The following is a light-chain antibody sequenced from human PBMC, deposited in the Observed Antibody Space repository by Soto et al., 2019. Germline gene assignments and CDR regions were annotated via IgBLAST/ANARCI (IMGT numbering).Light chain of an antibody. CDR2: GAS. V-gene: IGKV3-20*01. CDR3: QHYGRSPIT. Sequence: EIVMTQSPATLSVSPGERATLSCRASQSVNSRLAWYQHKPGQAPRLLISGASSRATGIPDRLSGSGSATDFTLTISRLEPEDFALYYCQHYGRSPITFGQGTRLEIK. J-gene: IGKJ5*01. CDR1: QSVNSR.